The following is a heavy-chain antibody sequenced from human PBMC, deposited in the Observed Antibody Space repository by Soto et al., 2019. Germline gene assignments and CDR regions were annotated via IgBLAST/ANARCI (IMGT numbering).Heavy chain of an antibody. Sequence: SPTLSLTCTVSGGSISSYYWSWIRQPPGKGLEWIGYIYYSGSTNYNPSLKSRVTISVDTSKNQFSLKLSSVTAADTAVYYCARDRADILTGYARGMDVWGQGTTVAVSS. CDR2: IYYSGST. D-gene: IGHD3-9*01. J-gene: IGHJ6*02. CDR3: ARDRADILTGYARGMDV. V-gene: IGHV4-59*01. CDR1: GGSISSYY.